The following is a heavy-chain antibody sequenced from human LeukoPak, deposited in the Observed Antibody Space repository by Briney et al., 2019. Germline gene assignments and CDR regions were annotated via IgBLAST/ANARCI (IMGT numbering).Heavy chain of an antibody. D-gene: IGHD3-22*01. Sequence: GGSLRLSCAASGFTFDDYAMHWVRQAPGKGLEWVSGISWNSGSIGYADSVKGRFTISRDNAKNSLYLQMNSLRAEDTAVYYCARGPYYYDSSVLFDYWGQGTLVTVSS. V-gene: IGHV3-9*01. J-gene: IGHJ4*02. CDR2: ISWNSGSI. CDR3: ARGPYYYDSSVLFDY. CDR1: GFTFDDYA.